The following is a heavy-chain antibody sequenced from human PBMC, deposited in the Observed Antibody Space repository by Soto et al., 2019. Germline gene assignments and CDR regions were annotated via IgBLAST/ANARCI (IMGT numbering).Heavy chain of an antibody. J-gene: IGHJ4*02. V-gene: IGHV1-69*02. D-gene: IGHD2-15*01. CDR2: IIPILGIA. CDR1: GGTFSSYT. CDR3: ASPKYCSGGSCYAEPFDY. Sequence: QVQLVQSGAEVKKPGSSVKVSCKASGGTFSSYTISWVRQAPGQGLEWMGRIIPILGIANYAQKFQGRVTITADKSPSTAYMELSSLGSEDTAVYYCASPKYCSGGSCYAEPFDYWGQGTLVTVSS.